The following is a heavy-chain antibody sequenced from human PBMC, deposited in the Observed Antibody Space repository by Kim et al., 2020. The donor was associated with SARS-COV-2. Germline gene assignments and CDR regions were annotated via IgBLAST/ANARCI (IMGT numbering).Heavy chain of an antibody. V-gene: IGHV1-3*01. CDR3: ARDRPVRGVRDAFDI. CDR1: GYTFTSYA. Sequence: ASVKVSCKASGYTFTSYAMHWVRQAPGQRLEWMGWINAGNGNTKYSQKFQGRVTITRDTSASTAYMELSSLRSEDTAVYYCARDRPVRGVRDAFDIWGQGTMVTVSS. D-gene: IGHD3-10*01. CDR2: INAGNGNT. J-gene: IGHJ3*02.